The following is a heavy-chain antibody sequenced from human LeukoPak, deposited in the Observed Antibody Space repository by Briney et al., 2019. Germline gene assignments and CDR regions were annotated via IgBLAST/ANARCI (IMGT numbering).Heavy chain of an antibody. D-gene: IGHD2-15*01. CDR3: ARDSRTTQEGHYYYYMGV. Sequence: PGGSLRLSCAASGFTVSSNYMSWVRQAPGKGLEWVSVIYSGGSTHYADSVKGRFTISRDNSKNTLYLQMNSLRAEDTAVYYCARDSRTTQEGHYYYYMGVWGKGTTVTVSS. J-gene: IGHJ6*03. V-gene: IGHV3-53*01. CDR1: GFTVSSNY. CDR2: IYSGGST.